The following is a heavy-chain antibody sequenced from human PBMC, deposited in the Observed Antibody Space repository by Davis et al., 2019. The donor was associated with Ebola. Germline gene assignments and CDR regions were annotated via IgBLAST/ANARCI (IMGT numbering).Heavy chain of an antibody. CDR3: ARRGYYYGSGSMDV. CDR1: GGSISSYY. J-gene: IGHJ6*02. Sequence: MPSETLSLTCTVSGGSISSYYWSWIRQPPGKGLEWIGYIYYSGSTNYNPSFKSRVTISVDTSKNQFSLKLSSVTAADTAVYYCARRGYYYGSGSMDVWGQGTTVTVSS. D-gene: IGHD3-10*01. CDR2: IYYSGST. V-gene: IGHV4-59*01.